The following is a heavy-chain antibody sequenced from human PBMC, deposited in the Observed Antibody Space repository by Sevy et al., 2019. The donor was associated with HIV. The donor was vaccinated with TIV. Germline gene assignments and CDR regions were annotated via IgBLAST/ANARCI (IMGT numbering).Heavy chain of an antibody. CDR2: IWYDGSNK. D-gene: IGHD3-3*01. Sequence: GGSLRLSCAASGFSFSGYGMHWVRQAPGKGLEWVAVIWYDGSNKEYADSVKGRFTISRDNSKNTLYLQMNSLRAEDTAVYYCARGFTIFGVVISYYYGMDVWGQGTTVTVSS. J-gene: IGHJ6*02. CDR3: ARGFTIFGVVISYYYGMDV. V-gene: IGHV3-33*01. CDR1: GFSFSGYG.